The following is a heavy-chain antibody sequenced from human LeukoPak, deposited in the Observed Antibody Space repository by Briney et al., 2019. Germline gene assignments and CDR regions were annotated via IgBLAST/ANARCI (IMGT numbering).Heavy chain of an antibody. CDR2: INPSGGST. V-gene: IGHV1-46*01. D-gene: IGHD3-22*01. J-gene: IGHJ4*02. Sequence: ASVKVSCKASGYTFISYYMHWVRQAPAQGLEWMGIINPSGGSTSYAQKFQGRVTMTRDTSTSTVYMELSSLRSEDTAVYYCARGNYDSSGWYYFDYWGQGTLVTVSS. CDR3: ARGNYDSSGWYYFDY. CDR1: GYTFISYY.